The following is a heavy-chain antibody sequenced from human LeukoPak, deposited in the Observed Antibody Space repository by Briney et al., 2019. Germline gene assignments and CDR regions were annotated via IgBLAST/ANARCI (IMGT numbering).Heavy chain of an antibody. V-gene: IGHV3-23*01. CDR2: ISGSGGNT. D-gene: IGHD4-17*01. CDR3: ATEKRSTTAYDY. Sequence: PGGSLRLSCAASGFTFSDYYMSWIRQAPGKGLAWVSDISGSGGNTHYADSVKGRFTISRDNSKNTLYLQMNSLRAEDTALYYCATEKRSTTAYDYWGQGTLVTVSS. J-gene: IGHJ4*02. CDR1: GFTFSDYY.